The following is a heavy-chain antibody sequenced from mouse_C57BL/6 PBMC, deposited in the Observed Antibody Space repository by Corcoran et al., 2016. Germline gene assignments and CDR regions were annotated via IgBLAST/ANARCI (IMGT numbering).Heavy chain of an antibody. D-gene: IGHD1-1*01. CDR1: GYSITSGYY. CDR3: AIPLYGSSYNYAMDY. CDR2: ISYDGSN. J-gene: IGHJ4*01. V-gene: IGHV3-6*01. Sequence: DVQLQESGPGLVKPSQSLSLTCSVTGYSITSGYYWNWIRQFPGNKLEWMGYISYDGSNNYNPSLKNRISITRDTSKNQFFLKLNSVTTEDTATYYCAIPLYGSSYNYAMDYWGQGTSVTVSS.